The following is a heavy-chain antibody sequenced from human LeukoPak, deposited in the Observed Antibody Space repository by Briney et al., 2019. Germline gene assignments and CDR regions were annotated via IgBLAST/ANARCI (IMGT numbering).Heavy chain of an antibody. CDR3: ARDRSSGWYFDY. V-gene: IGHV4-4*07. D-gene: IGHD6-19*01. CDR2: IYTSGST. CDR1: GGSISSYY. Sequence: ASETLSLTCTVSGGSISSYYWSWIRQPAGKGLEWIGLIYTSGSTNYNPSLKSRVTMSVDTSKNQFSLKLSSVTAADTAVYYCARDRSSGWYFDYWGQGTLVTVSS. J-gene: IGHJ4*02.